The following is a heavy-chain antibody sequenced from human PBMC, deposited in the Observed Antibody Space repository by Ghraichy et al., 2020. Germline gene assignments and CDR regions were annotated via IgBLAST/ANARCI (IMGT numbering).Heavy chain of an antibody. CDR2: IWYDGNNK. CDR3: ARYTAAPDTNYFYYAMDV. V-gene: IGHV3-33*01. Sequence: GGSLRLSCAASGFTFSDYGMHWVRQAPGKGLECVAVIWYDGNNKYYSYSVKGRFTISRDKSKNTVYLQVNSLRSEDTAVYYCARYTAAPDTNYFYYAMDVWGQGTTVTVSS. D-gene: IGHD6-13*01. CDR1: GFTFSDYG. J-gene: IGHJ6*02.